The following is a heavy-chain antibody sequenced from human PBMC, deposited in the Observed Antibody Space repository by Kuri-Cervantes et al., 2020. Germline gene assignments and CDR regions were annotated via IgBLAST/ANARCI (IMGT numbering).Heavy chain of an antibody. CDR1: GFTFSSYD. Sequence: GESLKISCAASGFTFSSYDMHRVRQATGKGLEWVSAIGTAGDTYYPGSVKGRFTISRDNAKNSLYLQMNSLRAEDTAVYYCARDRAPGSGDGFDPWGQGTLVTVSS. CDR2: IGTAGDT. CDR3: ARDRAPGSGDGFDP. J-gene: IGHJ5*02. D-gene: IGHD3-10*01. V-gene: IGHV3-13*01.